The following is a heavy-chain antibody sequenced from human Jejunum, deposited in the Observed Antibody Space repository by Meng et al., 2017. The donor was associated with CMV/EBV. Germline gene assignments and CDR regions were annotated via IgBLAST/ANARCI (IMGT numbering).Heavy chain of an antibody. CDR2: IRGSSTNI. V-gene: IGHV3-21*01. D-gene: IGHD3-9*01. J-gene: IGHJ6*02. CDR3: AKSNYDIWGHHYGGGSTDYYGMDV. Sequence: NGAPQAPGKGLGWVSSIRGSSTNIHYADSVKGRFTISRDNAKRLMYLQMNSLRVEDTAVYYCAKSNYDIWGHHYGGGSTDYYGMDVWGQGTTVTVSS.